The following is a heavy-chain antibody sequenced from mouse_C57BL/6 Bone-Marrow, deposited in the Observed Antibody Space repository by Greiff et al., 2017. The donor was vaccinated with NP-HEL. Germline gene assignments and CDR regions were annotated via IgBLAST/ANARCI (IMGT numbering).Heavy chain of an antibody. CDR2: IDPEDGDT. V-gene: IGHV14-1*01. D-gene: IGHD2-5*01. CDR3: TTNYSNYVFAY. CDR1: GFNIKDYY. J-gene: IGHJ3*01. Sequence: EVKLMESGAELVRPGASVKLSCTASGFNIKDYYMHWVKQRPEQGLEWIGRIDPEDGDTEYAPKFQGKATMTADTSSNTAYLQLSSLTSEDTAVYYCTTNYSNYVFAYWGQGTLVTVSA.